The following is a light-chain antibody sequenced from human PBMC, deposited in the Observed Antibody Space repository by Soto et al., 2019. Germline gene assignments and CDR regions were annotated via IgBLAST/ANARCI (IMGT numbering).Light chain of an antibody. CDR3: CSYTTSSTYV. CDR2: DVT. J-gene: IGLJ1*01. Sequence: QSALTQPASVSGSPGRSITISCTGSFSDVGPHDYVSWYQQHPGKAPKLVIYDVTNRPSGVSSRFSGSKSGNTASLTISGLQAEDEADYYCCSYTTSSTYVFGTGTKLTVL. V-gene: IGLV2-14*03. CDR1: FSDVGPHDY.